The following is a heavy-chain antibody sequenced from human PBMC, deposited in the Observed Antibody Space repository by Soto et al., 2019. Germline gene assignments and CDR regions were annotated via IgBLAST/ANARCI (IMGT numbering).Heavy chain of an antibody. CDR3: ARDGNVPAALGMDG. CDR2: IYYSVGT. CDR1: GASINSGAYY. V-gene: IGHV4-31*03. D-gene: IGHD2-2*01. Sequence: QVQLQESGPGLGNPSQTLSLTCTVSGASINSGAYYWTWIRPHTGEGLEWIGDIYYSVGTYYNPSLKCRVTISVETSKNHCSLELSSVTAADTAVYFCARDGNVPAALGMDGWGQGTTVTVSS. J-gene: IGHJ6*02.